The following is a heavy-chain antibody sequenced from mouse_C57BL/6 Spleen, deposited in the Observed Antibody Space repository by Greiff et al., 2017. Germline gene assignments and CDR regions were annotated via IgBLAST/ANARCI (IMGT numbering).Heavy chain of an antibody. Sequence: VQLQQSGPELVKPGASVKISCKASGYAFSSSWMNWVKQRPGKGLEWIGRIYPGDGDTNYNGKFKGKATLTAAKSSSTAYMQLSSLTSEDSAVYFCARGYGSIHYYAMDYWGQGTSVTVSS. CDR3: ARGYGSIHYYAMDY. CDR2: IYPGDGDT. CDR1: GYAFSSSW. J-gene: IGHJ4*01. V-gene: IGHV1-82*01. D-gene: IGHD1-1*01.